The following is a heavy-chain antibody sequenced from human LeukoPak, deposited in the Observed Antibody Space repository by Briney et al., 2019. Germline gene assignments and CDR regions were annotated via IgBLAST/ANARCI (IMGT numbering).Heavy chain of an antibody. CDR1: GFTFTSYG. CDR3: ARDYYDSSGYQRDAFDI. D-gene: IGHD3-22*01. Sequence: GGSLRLSCAASGFTFTSYGMNWVRQAPGKGLEWVSGITGSGGRTYYADSVTGRFTISRDNAKNSLYLQMNSLRAEDTAVYYCARDYYDSSGYQRDAFDIWGQGTMVTVSS. V-gene: IGHV3-23*01. CDR2: ITGSGGRT. J-gene: IGHJ3*02.